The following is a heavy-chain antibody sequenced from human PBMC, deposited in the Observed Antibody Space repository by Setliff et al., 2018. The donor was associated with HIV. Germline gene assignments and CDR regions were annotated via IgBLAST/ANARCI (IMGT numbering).Heavy chain of an antibody. CDR3: ARLAHPRAHQDSTGVFDY. J-gene: IGHJ4*02. D-gene: IGHD3-22*01. V-gene: IGHV3-23*01. CDR1: GFSFTTYP. Sequence: GESLTISCVASGFSFTTYPMTWVRQAPGMGLEWVAGISGDGADTLYADSVKGRFIVSSDSSKDTVYLQMNDLRVADTAIYYCARLAHPRAHQDSTGVFDYWGQGALVTVSS. CDR2: ISGDGADT.